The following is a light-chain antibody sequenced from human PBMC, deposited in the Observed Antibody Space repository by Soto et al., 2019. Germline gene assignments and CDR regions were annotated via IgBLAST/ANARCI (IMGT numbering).Light chain of an antibody. CDR3: LQYDTYPGT. J-gene: IGKJ1*01. Sequence: IQMTQSPSTLSGSAGERITITCRASQGIRTYLAWYQQKPGKAPKMLIYDASTLESGVPSRFSGSGSGADFTLTISSLQPDDCATYFCLQYDTYPGTFGQGTTVEMK. V-gene: IGKV1-5*01. CDR1: QGIRTY. CDR2: DAS.